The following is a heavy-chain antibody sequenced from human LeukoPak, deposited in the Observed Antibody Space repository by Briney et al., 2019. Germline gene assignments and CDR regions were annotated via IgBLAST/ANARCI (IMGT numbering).Heavy chain of an antibody. D-gene: IGHD2-21*01. V-gene: IGHV3-13*05. J-gene: IGHJ3*02. CDR3: ARSRTLWGAFDI. CDR1: GFTFSSHD. CDR2: IGTAGDP. Sequence: PGGSLRLSCAASGFTFSSHDMHCVRQTTGKGLEWVSGIGTAGDPYYLDSVKGRFTISRENAKNSLYLQMNSLRAGDTAVYYCARSRTLWGAFDIWGQGTMVTVSS.